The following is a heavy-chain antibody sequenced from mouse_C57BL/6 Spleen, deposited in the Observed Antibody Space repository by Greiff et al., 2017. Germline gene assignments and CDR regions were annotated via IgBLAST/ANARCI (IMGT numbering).Heavy chain of an antibody. V-gene: IGHV5-9*01. CDR1: GFTFSSYT. CDR2: ISGGGGNT. J-gene: IGHJ2*01. CDR3: ARHGFITTVVAYYFDY. D-gene: IGHD1-1*01. Sequence: EVKLVESGGGLVKPGGSLKLSCAASGFTFSSYTMSWVRQTPEKRLEWVATISGGGGNTYYPDSVKGRFTISRDNAKNTLYLQMSSLRSEDTALYYCARHGFITTVVAYYFDYWGQGTTLTVSS.